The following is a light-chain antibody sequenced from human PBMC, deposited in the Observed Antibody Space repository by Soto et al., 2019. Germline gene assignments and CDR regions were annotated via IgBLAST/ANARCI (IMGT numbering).Light chain of an antibody. J-gene: IGKJ3*01. CDR1: QDIRNF. CDR3: QKYSSVPV. CDR2: AAS. V-gene: IGKV1-27*01. Sequence: DIQMTQSPTSLSASVGDRVTITCRARQDIRNFVAWYQQKPGKAPKLLIYAASTLQSGVPSRFSGSGSGTDFTLTINNLQPEDVATYSCQKYSSVPVFGPGTKVEIK.